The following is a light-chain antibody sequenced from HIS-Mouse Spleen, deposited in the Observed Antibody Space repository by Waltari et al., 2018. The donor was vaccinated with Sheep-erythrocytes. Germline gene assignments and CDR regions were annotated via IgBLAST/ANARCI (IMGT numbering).Light chain of an antibody. CDR1: SSAVGSYNL. J-gene: IGLJ3*02. CDR3: CSYAGSSTPWV. Sequence: QSALTQPASVSGSPGPSITLSCIGTSSAVGSYNLVSWYQQHPGKAPKLMIYEGSKRPSGVSNRFSGSKSGNTASLTISGLQAEDEADYYCCSYAGSSTPWVFGGGTKLTVL. CDR2: EGS. V-gene: IGLV2-23*01.